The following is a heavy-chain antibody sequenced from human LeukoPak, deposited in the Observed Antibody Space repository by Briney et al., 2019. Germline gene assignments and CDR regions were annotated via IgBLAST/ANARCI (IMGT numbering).Heavy chain of an antibody. CDR3: ARDWFGGMIAVKAFDI. CDR2: IYYSGST. D-gene: IGHD3-16*01. CDR1: GGSISSYY. J-gene: IGHJ3*02. V-gene: IGHV4-59*12. Sequence: SETLSLTCTVSGGSISSYYWSWIRQPPGKGLEWIGYIYYSGSTNYNPSLKSRVTISVDTSKNQFSLKLSSVTAADTAVYYCARDWFGGMIAVKAFDIWGQGTMVTVSS.